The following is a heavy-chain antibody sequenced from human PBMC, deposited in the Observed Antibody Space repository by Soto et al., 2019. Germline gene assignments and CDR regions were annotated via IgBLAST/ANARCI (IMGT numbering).Heavy chain of an antibody. CDR3: ARVSGYYLPDY. CDR1: GYTFTNYA. CDR2: INAGNGNT. J-gene: IGHJ4*02. V-gene: IGHV1-3*05. Sequence: QVQLVQSGAEEKKPGASVKVSCKASGYTFTNYAMHWVRQAPGQRLEWMGWINAGNGNTKYSQKFQGRVTITRDTSASTAYMELSSLRSEDTAVYYCARVSGYYLPDYWGQGILVTVSS. D-gene: IGHD5-12*01.